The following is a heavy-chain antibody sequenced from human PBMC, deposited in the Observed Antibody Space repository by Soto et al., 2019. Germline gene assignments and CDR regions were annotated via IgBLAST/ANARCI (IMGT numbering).Heavy chain of an antibody. CDR3: ARVNALVDKHYYYGMDV. D-gene: IGHD3-16*01. J-gene: IGHJ6*02. Sequence: SQTLSLTCVISGDSVSSNSAAWNWIRQSPSRGLEWLGRTYYRSKWYNDYAVSVKSRITINPDTSKNQFSLQLNSVTPEDTAVYYCARVNALVDKHYYYGMDVWGQGTTVTSP. CDR1: GDSVSSNSAA. V-gene: IGHV6-1*01. CDR2: TYYRSKWYN.